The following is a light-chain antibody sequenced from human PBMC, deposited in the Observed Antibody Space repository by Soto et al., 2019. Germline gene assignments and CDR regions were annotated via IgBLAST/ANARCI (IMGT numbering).Light chain of an antibody. CDR1: QSISSW. Sequence: DIQMTQSPSTLSASVGDTVTVTCRASQSISSWLAWYQQKPGKAPKLLIFKASSLESGVPSRFSGSGSGTDFTLTISSLQPDDFATYYCQQYNSYRTFGQGTKVDIK. J-gene: IGKJ1*01. CDR2: KAS. CDR3: QQYNSYRT. V-gene: IGKV1-5*03.